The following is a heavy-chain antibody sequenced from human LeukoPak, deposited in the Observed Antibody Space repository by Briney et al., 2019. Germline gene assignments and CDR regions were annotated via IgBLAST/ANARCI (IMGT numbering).Heavy chain of an antibody. CDR2: IIPIFGTA. CDR3: ARGSSEYYYGMDV. J-gene: IGHJ6*02. D-gene: IGHD3-10*01. V-gene: IGHV1-69*13. Sequence: SVKVSCKASGYTFTGYYMHWVRQAPGQGLEWMGGIIPIFGTANYAQKFQGRVTITADESTSTAYMELSSLRSEDTAVYYCARGSSEYYYGMDVWGQGTTVTVSS. CDR1: GYTFTGYY.